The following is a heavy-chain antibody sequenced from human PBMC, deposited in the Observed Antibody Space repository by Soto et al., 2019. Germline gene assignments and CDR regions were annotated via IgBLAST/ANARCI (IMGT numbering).Heavy chain of an antibody. D-gene: IGHD2-15*01. CDR2: IYPGDSDT. V-gene: IGHV5-51*01. Sequence: GECLKISCKGSGYSFTSYWIGWVRQMPGKGLEWMGIIYPGDSDTRYSPSFQGQVTISADKSISTAYLQWSSLRAEDTAVYYCARAYSGRLPRRADYYFAMDVWGQGTTVTVSS. J-gene: IGHJ6*02. CDR3: ARAYSGRLPRRADYYFAMDV. CDR1: GYSFTSYW.